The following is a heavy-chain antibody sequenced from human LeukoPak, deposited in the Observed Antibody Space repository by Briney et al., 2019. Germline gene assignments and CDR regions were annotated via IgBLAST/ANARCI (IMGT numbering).Heavy chain of an antibody. CDR2: IKQDGGEK. CDR3: ARLVEQWPISDAFDI. J-gene: IGHJ3*02. D-gene: IGHD6-19*01. CDR1: GFTFSSYA. V-gene: IGHV3-7*01. Sequence: GGSLRLSCAASGFTFSSYAMSWVRQAPGKGLEWVANIKQDGGEKYYVDSVKGRFTISRDNAKNSLYLQMNSLRAEDTAVYYCARLVEQWPISDAFDIWGQGTMVTVSS.